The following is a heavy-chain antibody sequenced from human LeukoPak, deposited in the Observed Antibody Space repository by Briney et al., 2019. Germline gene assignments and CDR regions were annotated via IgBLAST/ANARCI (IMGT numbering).Heavy chain of an antibody. J-gene: IGHJ4*02. D-gene: IGHD1-26*01. CDR3: AKGSFGGATTTPFDY. Sequence: GGSLRLSCAASGFTFSCYAMSWVRQAPGKGLEWVSAISGSGGSTYYADSVKGRFTISRDNSKNTLYLQMNSLRAEDTAVYYCAKGSFGGATTTPFDYWGQGTLVTVSS. V-gene: IGHV3-23*01. CDR2: ISGSGGST. CDR1: GFTFSCYA.